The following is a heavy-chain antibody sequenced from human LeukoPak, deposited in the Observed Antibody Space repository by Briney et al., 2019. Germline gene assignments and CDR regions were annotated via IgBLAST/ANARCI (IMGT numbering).Heavy chain of an antibody. Sequence: SVKVSCKASGCTFTSYAISWVRQAPGQGLEWMGGIIPIFGTANYAQKFQGRVTITADESTSTAYMELSSLRSEDTAVYYCARSRVGGYSYAQVYFFDYWGQGTLVTVSS. D-gene: IGHD5-18*01. V-gene: IGHV1-69*01. CDR3: ARSRVGGYSYAQVYFFDY. CDR2: IIPIFGTA. J-gene: IGHJ4*02. CDR1: GCTFTSYA.